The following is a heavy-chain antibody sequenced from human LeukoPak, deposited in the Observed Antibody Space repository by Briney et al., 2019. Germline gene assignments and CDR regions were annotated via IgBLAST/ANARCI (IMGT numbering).Heavy chain of an antibody. Sequence: KPSETLSLTCTVSGASISTYYWSWIRQPAGKGLEWIGRFSTSGSTNYSPSLKSRVTMSVNTSENQFSLNLSSVTAADTAVYYCARWGKVATIGYYMDVWGKGTTVTVSS. J-gene: IGHJ6*03. CDR2: FSTSGST. D-gene: IGHD5-12*01. CDR3: ARWGKVATIGYYMDV. V-gene: IGHV4-4*07. CDR1: GASISTYY.